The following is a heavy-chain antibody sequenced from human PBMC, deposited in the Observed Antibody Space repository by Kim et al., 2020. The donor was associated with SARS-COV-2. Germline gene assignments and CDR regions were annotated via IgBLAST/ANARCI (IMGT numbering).Heavy chain of an antibody. J-gene: IGHJ4*02. CDR3: AISRGLATPFDL. D-gene: IGHD6-13*01. CDR2: IKPSGGST. CDR1: GYNFPSYY. V-gene: IGHV1-46*01. Sequence: ASVKVSCKASGYNFPSYYIHWMRQAPGQGLEWMGKIKPSGGSTSYAQKFQGRVTMTRDTSTNTVYMELISLRSDDTAVYYCAISRGLATPFDLWGQGSLIIVSS.